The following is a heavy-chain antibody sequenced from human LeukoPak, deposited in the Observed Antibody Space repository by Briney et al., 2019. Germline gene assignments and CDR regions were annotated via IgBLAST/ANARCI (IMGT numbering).Heavy chain of an antibody. CDR3: ARGLPDFWSGYYTGDDY. Sequence: GASVKVSCKASGYTFTSYDINWVRQATGQGLEWMGWMNPNSGNTGYAQKFQGRVTMTRNTSISTAYMELSSLRSEDTAVYYCARGLPDFWSGYYTGDDYWGQGTLVIVSS. J-gene: IGHJ4*02. CDR2: MNPNSGNT. D-gene: IGHD3-3*01. CDR1: GYTFTSYD. V-gene: IGHV1-8*01.